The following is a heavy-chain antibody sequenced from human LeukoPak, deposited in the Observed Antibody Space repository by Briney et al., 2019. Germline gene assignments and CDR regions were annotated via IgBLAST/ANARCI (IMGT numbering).Heavy chain of an antibody. D-gene: IGHD2-15*01. Sequence: QTLSLTCAMSGDRVSINSAAWDWTRKSPSRGLEWRGWTYYRSKRNNEYAVSVKSRITINPDTSKKQLSLQLNSVTPEDTAVYYCAREQDCSCGSCFSSYFDYWGQGTLVTVSS. CDR2: TYYRSKRNN. V-gene: IGHV6-1*01. CDR3: AREQDCSCGSCFSSYFDY. J-gene: IGHJ4*02. CDR1: GDRVSINSAA.